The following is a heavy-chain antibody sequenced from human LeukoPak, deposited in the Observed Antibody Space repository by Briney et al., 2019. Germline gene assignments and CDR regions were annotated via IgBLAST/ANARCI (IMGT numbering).Heavy chain of an antibody. V-gene: IGHV1-2*02. J-gene: IGHJ6*01. CDR1: GYTFTGYY. D-gene: IGHD2-2*02. Sequence: ASVKVSCKASGYTFTGYYMHWVRQAPGQGLEWMGWINPNSGGTNYAQKFQGRVTMTRDTSISTAYMELSRLRSEDTALYYCARDIPALTTAGMDVWGQGTTVIVSS. CDR3: ARDIPALTTAGMDV. CDR2: INPNSGGT.